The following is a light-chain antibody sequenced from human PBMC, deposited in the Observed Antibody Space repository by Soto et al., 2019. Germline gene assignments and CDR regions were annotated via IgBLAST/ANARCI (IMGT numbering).Light chain of an antibody. CDR2: DSS. CDR1: QSVSNF. V-gene: IGKV3-11*01. J-gene: IGKJ1*01. CDR3: QQRSNLWT. Sequence: EIVLTQSPATLSLSPGERATLSCRASQSVSNFLAWYQHKPGQAPRPLIYDSSNRATGIPARFSGSGSGTDFTLTISSLEPEDFAVYYCQQRSNLWTFGQGTKVEIK.